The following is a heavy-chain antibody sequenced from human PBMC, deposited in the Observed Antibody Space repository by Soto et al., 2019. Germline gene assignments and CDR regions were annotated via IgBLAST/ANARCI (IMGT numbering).Heavy chain of an antibody. V-gene: IGHV1-46*01. Sequence: ASVKVSCKASGYTFTSYYMHWVRQAPGQGLEWMGIIIPSLGITSYAQKFQGRVTITGDKSTSTAYMELSSLRSEDTAVYYCARDGSSSWYVSDYWGQGTLVTVSS. D-gene: IGHD6-13*01. CDR2: IIPSLGIT. CDR1: GYTFTSYY. CDR3: ARDGSSSWYVSDY. J-gene: IGHJ4*02.